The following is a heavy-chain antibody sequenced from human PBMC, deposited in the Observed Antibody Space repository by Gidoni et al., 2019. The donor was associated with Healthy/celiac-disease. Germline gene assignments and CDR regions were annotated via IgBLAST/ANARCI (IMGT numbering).Heavy chain of an antibody. D-gene: IGHD6-19*01. V-gene: IGHV3-15*01. J-gene: IGHJ4*02. CDR2: IKSKTDGGTT. Sequence: EVQLVESGGGLVKPGGYLRLSCAASGFTFSNAWMSWVRQAPGKGLEWVGRIKSKTDGGTTDYAAPVKGRFTISRDDSKNTLYLQMNSLKTEDTAVYYCTTGKWLGSGWDYWGQGTLVTVSS. CDR3: TTGKWLGSGWDY. CDR1: GFTFSNAW.